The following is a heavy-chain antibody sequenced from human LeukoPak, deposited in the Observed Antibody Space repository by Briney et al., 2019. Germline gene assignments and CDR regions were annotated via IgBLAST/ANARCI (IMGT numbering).Heavy chain of an antibody. CDR2: IYTSGST. J-gene: IGHJ6*03. Sequence: SETLSLTCTVSGGSISSGSDYWSWIRQPAGKGLEWIGRIYTSGSTNYNPSLKSRVTISVDTSKNQFSLKLSSVTAADTAVYYCARGKGYSFEGNYYYYMDVWGKGTTVTVSS. CDR1: GGSISSGSDY. CDR3: ARGKGYSFEGNYYYYMDV. D-gene: IGHD5-18*01. V-gene: IGHV4-61*02.